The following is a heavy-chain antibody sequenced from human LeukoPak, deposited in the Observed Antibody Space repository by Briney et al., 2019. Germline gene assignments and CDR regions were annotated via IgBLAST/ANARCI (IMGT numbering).Heavy chain of an antibody. CDR2: ISSSSTI. CDR1: GFTFSTYS. J-gene: IGHJ4*02. Sequence: GGSLRLSCAASGFTFSTYSMSWVRQAPGKGLEWVSYISSSSTIYYADSVKGRFTISRDNAKNSLYLQMNSLRAEDTAVYYCARVKDYRTPDYWGQGTLVTVSS. D-gene: IGHD1-14*01. V-gene: IGHV3-48*01. CDR3: ARVKDYRTPDY.